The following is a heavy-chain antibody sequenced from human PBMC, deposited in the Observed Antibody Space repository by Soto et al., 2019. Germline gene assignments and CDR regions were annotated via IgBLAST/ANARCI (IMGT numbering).Heavy chain of an antibody. CDR1: GFTVSSNY. J-gene: IGHJ4*02. CDR2: IYSGGST. V-gene: IGHV3-66*01. CDR3: AREAYDSSGLAGY. D-gene: IGHD3-22*01. Sequence: GGSLRLSCAASGFTVSSNYMSWVRQAPGKGLEWVSVIYSGGSTYYADSVKGRFTISRDNSKNTLYIQMNSLRAEDSAVYYCAREAYDSSGLAGYWGQGTLVTVSS.